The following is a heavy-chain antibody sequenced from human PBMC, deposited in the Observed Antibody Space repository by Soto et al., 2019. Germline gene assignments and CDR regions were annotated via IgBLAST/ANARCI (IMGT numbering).Heavy chain of an antibody. D-gene: IGHD6-6*01. CDR2: ISGSDDST. CDR1: GFTFSSYA. CDR3: AKRSSSSTFDY. J-gene: IGHJ4*02. V-gene: IGHV3-23*01. Sequence: EVPLLESGGGLVQPGESLRLSCAASGFTFSSYAMSWVRQAPGKGLEWVSVISGSDDSTYYADSVKGRFTISRDNSKNTLYLPMNSLRAEDTAVYYCAKRSSSSTFDYWGQGTLVTVSS.